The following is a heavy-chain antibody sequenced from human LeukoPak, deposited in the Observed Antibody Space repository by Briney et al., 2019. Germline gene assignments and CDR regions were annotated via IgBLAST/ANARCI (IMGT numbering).Heavy chain of an antibody. V-gene: IGHV3-7*02. CDR3: ARQRFGDV. CDR2: IKQDGSEK. Sequence: SGGSLRLSCGASGFTFSSNWMAWVRQAPGKGLEWVANIKQDGSEKNYVDSVKGRFTISRDNAKNSLYLQMDSLRAEDTAVYYCARQRFGDVWGKGTTVTVSS. D-gene: IGHD3-3*01. J-gene: IGHJ6*04. CDR1: GFTFSSNW.